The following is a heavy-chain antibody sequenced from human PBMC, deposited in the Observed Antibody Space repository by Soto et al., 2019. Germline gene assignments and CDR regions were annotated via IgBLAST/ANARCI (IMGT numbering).Heavy chain of an antibody. J-gene: IGHJ3*02. Sequence: GGSLRLSCAASGFTFSSYAMSWVRQAPGKGLEWVSAISGSGGSTYYADSVKGRFTISRDNSKSTLYLQMNSLRAEDTAVYYCAKTRGGYCSGGSCYPLLHAFDIWGQGTMVTVSS. CDR2: ISGSGGST. D-gene: IGHD2-15*01. V-gene: IGHV3-23*01. CDR1: GFTFSSYA. CDR3: AKTRGGYCSGGSCYPLLHAFDI.